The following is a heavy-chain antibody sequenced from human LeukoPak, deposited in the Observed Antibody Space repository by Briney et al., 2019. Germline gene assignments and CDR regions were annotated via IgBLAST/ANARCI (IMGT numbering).Heavy chain of an antibody. Sequence: GGSLRLSCAASGFTFSSYGMHWVRQAPGKGLEWVAVISYDGSNKYYADSVKGRFTISRDNSKNTLYLQMNSLRAEDTAVYYCAKDSGSYYFDYWGQGTLVTVSS. V-gene: IGHV3-30*18. CDR2: ISYDGSNK. D-gene: IGHD1-26*01. J-gene: IGHJ4*02. CDR3: AKDSGSYYFDY. CDR1: GFTFSSYG.